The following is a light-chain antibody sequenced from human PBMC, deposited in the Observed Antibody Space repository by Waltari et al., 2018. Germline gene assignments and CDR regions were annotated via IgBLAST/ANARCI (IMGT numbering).Light chain of an antibody. CDR1: QAISTY. J-gene: IGKJ4*01. Sequence: DTLMTQSPSSLSASVGDSVTITCRASQAISTYVNWYQQTPGMAPKLLIFSSSTLHRGVSSRFSGSGSGTEFTLTISNLQPDDFATYYCQHGNTFPLTFGGGTKVEIK. CDR2: SSS. V-gene: IGKV1-39*01. CDR3: QHGNTFPLT.